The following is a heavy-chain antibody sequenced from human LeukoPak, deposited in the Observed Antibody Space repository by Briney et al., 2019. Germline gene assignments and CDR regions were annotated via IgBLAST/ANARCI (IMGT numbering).Heavy chain of an antibody. Sequence: GGSLRLSCAASGFTFSSYSMSWVRQAPGKGLEYISYISSSSSTIYYADSVKGRFTISRDNAKNSLYLQMNSLRDEDTAVYYCARASGSHFDYWGQGTLVTVSS. D-gene: IGHD5-12*01. J-gene: IGHJ4*02. CDR2: ISSSSSTI. CDR1: GFTFSSYS. V-gene: IGHV3-48*02. CDR3: ARASGSHFDY.